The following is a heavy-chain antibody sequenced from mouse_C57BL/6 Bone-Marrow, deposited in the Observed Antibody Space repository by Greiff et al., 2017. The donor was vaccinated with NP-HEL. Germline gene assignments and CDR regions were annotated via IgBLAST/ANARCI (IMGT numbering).Heavy chain of an antibody. CDR3: TSPIYDGPLYFDY. J-gene: IGHJ2*01. V-gene: IGHV6-3*01. CDR2: IRLKSDNYAT. CDR1: GFTFSNYW. Sequence: EVMLVESGGGLVQPGGSMKLSCVASGFTFSNYWMNWVRQSPEKGLEWVAQIRLKSDNYATHYAESVKGRFTISRDDSKSSVYLQMNNLRAEDTGIYYCTSPIYDGPLYFDYWGQGTTLTVSS. D-gene: IGHD2-3*01.